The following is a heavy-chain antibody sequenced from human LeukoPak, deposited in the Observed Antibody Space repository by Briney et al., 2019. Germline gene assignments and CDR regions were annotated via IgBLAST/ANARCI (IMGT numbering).Heavy chain of an antibody. Sequence: SETLSLTCTVSGGSISSGTYYWSWIRQPAGKGLEWIGRIYASGTTYYNPSLKSRVTISVDTSKNQFSLKLSSVTAADTAVYYCARDLRGVRSSGWDYYYYYYMDVWGKGTTVTVSS. J-gene: IGHJ6*03. CDR2: IYASGTT. CDR3: ARDLRGVRSSGWDYYYYYYMDV. V-gene: IGHV4-61*02. D-gene: IGHD6-19*01. CDR1: GGSISSGTYY.